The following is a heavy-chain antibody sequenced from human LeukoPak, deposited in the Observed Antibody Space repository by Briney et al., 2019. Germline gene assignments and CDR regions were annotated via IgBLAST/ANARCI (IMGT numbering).Heavy chain of an antibody. J-gene: IGHJ4*02. CDR3: ARDFGYSSSRFFDY. CDR1: GFTFSNYW. CDR2: ISSSSSYI. V-gene: IGHV3-21*01. Sequence: GGSLRLSCAVSGFTFSNYWTTWVRQAPGKGLEWVSSISSSSSYIYYADSVKGRFTISRDNAKNSLYLQMNSLRAEDTAVCYCARDFGYSSSRFFDYWGQGTLVTVSS. D-gene: IGHD6-6*01.